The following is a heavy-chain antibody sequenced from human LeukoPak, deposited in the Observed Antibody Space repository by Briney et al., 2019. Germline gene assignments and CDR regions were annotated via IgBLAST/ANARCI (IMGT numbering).Heavy chain of an antibody. J-gene: IGHJ3*02. D-gene: IGHD2-2*01. CDR1: GFTFSSYG. Sequence: GGPLRLSCAASGFTFSSYGMHWVRQAPGKGLEWVAVIWSEGSNKYYADSVKGRFTISRDNSKNTLYLQVNSRRAEDTAVYYCARAEVPAAVKSGAFDIWGQGTMVTVSS. V-gene: IGHV3-33*01. CDR3: ARAEVPAAVKSGAFDI. CDR2: IWSEGSNK.